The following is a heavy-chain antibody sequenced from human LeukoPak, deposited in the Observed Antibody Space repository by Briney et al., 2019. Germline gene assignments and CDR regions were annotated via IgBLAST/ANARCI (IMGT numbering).Heavy chain of an antibody. Sequence: GGSLRLSCAASGFTFSSYGMHWVRQAPGKGLEWVAFIRYDGSNKYYADSVKGRFTISRDNAKNSLYLQMNSLRAEDTALYYCSRGYSYGLDYWGQGTLVTVSS. J-gene: IGHJ4*02. CDR1: GFTFSSYG. D-gene: IGHD5-18*01. V-gene: IGHV3-30*02. CDR2: IRYDGSNK. CDR3: SRGYSYGLDY.